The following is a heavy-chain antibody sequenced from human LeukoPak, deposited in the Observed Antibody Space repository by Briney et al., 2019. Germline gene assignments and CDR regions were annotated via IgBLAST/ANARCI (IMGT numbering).Heavy chain of an antibody. CDR2: IYSGGST. V-gene: IGHV3-66*01. J-gene: IGHJ3*02. CDR3: TTDPLKWELTDVAFDI. Sequence: GGSLRLSCAASGFTVSSNYMSWVRQAPGKGLEWVSVIYSGGSTYYADSVKGRFTISRDNSKNTLYLQMNSLRAEDTAVYYCTTDPLKWELTDVAFDIWGQGTMVTVSS. D-gene: IGHD1-26*01. CDR1: GFTVSSNY.